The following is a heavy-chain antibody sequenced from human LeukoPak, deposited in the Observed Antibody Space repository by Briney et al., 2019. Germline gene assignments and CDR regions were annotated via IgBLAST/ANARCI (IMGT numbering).Heavy chain of an antibody. V-gene: IGHV3-23*01. CDR2: ISGSGDNT. CDR1: GFTFSSYA. D-gene: IGHD3-22*01. J-gene: IGHJ4*02. Sequence: GGSLRLSCAASGFTFSSYAMNWVRQAPGKGLEWISSISGSGDNTYYADSVKGRFTISRDNSKNTLYLQMSSLRAEDTAVYYCARDAHYYDSSGYFRAPFEYWGQGTLVTVSS. CDR3: ARDAHYYDSSGYFRAPFEY.